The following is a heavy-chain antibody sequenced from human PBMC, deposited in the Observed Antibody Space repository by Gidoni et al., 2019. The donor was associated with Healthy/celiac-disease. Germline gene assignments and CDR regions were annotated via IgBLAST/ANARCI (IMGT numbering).Heavy chain of an antibody. CDR2: INHSGST. CDR3: ARSIPKSVAGYSSSLVDP. CDR1: GGSFSGYY. V-gene: IGHV4-34*01. D-gene: IGHD6-13*01. J-gene: IGHJ5*02. Sequence: QVQLQLWGAGLLKPSETLSLTCAVYGGSFSGYYWSWIRQPPGKGLEWIGEINHSGSTSSNPSLKSRVTISVDTSKNQFYLKLSSVTAADTAVYYCARSIPKSVAGYSSSLVDPWGQGTLVTVSS.